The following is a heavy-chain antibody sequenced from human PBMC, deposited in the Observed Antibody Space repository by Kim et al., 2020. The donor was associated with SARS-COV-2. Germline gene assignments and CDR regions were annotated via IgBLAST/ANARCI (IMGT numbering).Heavy chain of an antibody. CDR1: GDSITSSDSF. J-gene: IGHJ3*02. CDR3: ARQSAVVGTPNDPFDI. Sequence: SETLSLTCTVSGDSITSSDSFWGWIRQSPGKGLEWIGNLYYTGSTYYNPSLKSRVSISVDRPKNQISLKVNSVTAADTAVYYCARQSAVVGTPNDPFDI. D-gene: IGHD1-26*01. CDR2: LYYTGST. V-gene: IGHV4-39*01.